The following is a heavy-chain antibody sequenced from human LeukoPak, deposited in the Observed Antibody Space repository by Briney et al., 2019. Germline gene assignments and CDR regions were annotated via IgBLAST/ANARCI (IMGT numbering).Heavy chain of an antibody. D-gene: IGHD1-26*01. V-gene: IGHV3-7*03. CDR3: ARGDKVGSTTGVFDP. CDR1: GFTFSIYW. J-gene: IGHJ5*02. Sequence: GGSLRLSCAASGFTFSIYWMSWVRQAPGKGLEWVANIKQDGSEKYYVDSVKGRFTISRDNAKNSVYLQMNSLRAEDSAVYYCARGDKVGSTTGVFDPWGQGTLVTVSS. CDR2: IKQDGSEK.